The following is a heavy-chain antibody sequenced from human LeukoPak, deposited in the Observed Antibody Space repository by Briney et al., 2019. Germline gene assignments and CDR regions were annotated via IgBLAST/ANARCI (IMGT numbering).Heavy chain of an antibody. D-gene: IGHD6-13*01. CDR3: AKDSRRSNRWYWGIGYYYYDMDV. Sequence: GSLRLSCVASGFTFDDYAIHWVRQAPGKGLEWVSLISGDGDNAYYADSVKGRFTLSRDNSKNSLYLQMNSLRTEDTAFYYCAKDSRRSNRWYWGIGYYYYDMDVWGQGTTVTVSS. CDR2: ISGDGDNA. V-gene: IGHV3-43*02. CDR1: GFTFDDYA. J-gene: IGHJ6*02.